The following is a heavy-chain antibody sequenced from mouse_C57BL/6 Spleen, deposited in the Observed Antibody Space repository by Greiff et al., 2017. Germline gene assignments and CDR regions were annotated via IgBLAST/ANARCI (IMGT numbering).Heavy chain of an antibody. Sequence: EVKVVESGGGLVQPGGSMKLSCVASGFTFSNYWMNWVRQSPEQGLECVAQIRLKSDNYATHSAESVKGRFTISRDDSKSSVYLQMNNLRAEDTGIYYCTGIDYGYGGSCWYFDVWGTGTTVTVSS. D-gene: IGHD2-2*01. V-gene: IGHV6-3*01. CDR1: GFTFSNYW. CDR2: IRLKSDNYAT. CDR3: TGIDYGYGGSCWYFDV. J-gene: IGHJ1*03.